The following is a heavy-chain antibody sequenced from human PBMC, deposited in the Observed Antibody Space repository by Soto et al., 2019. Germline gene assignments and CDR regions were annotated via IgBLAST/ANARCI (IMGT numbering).Heavy chain of an antibody. D-gene: IGHD3-3*01. CDR3: ARDNGNAFLGYFDY. Sequence: QVQLVQSGAEVKRPGASVKVSCKASGYMFTGYYLHWVRQAPGQGLERMGWINPQNGVTNYAQRFQGRVTMTRDSSISTAYMELTSLTSDDTAVYYCARDNGNAFLGYFDYWGQGTLVTVSS. V-gene: IGHV1-2*02. J-gene: IGHJ4*02. CDR2: INPQNGVT. CDR1: GYMFTGYY.